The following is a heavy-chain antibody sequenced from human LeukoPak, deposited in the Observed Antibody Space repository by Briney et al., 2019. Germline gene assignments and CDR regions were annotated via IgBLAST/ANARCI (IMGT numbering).Heavy chain of an antibody. Sequence: SQTLSLTCAISEDSVSSNSAAWNWIRQSPSRGLEWLGRTYYRSKWYNDYAVSVKSRITINPDTSKNQFSLQLNSVTPEDTAVYYCAREGLDIVVVGAPYNWFDPWGQGTLVTVSS. CDR1: EDSVSSNSAA. CDR2: TYYRSKWYN. J-gene: IGHJ5*02. V-gene: IGHV6-1*01. CDR3: AREGLDIVVVGAPYNWFDP. D-gene: IGHD2-15*01.